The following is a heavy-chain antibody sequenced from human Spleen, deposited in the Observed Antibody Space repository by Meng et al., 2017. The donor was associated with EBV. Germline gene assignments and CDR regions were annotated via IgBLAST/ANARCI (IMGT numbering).Heavy chain of an antibody. CDR3: AKTPPVAGTDY. D-gene: IGHD6-19*01. V-gene: IGHV3-23*01. Sequence: LGLGGGLVRPGGSLRLSWAASGFTFTTYAMSWVRQAPGKGLEWVSGISGSGDSTHYADSVKGRFTVSRDNSKNTLYLQMNSLRAEDTAVYYCAKTPPVAGTDYWGQGTLVTVSS. CDR2: ISGSGDST. CDR1: GFTFTTYA. J-gene: IGHJ4*02.